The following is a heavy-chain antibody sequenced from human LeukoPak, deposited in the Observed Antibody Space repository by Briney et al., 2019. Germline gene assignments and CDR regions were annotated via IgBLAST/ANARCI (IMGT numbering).Heavy chain of an antibody. CDR1: GFTFSSYW. D-gene: IGHD6-13*01. CDR3: ARSVYSSSWFHYYYYMDV. CDR2: IKQDGSEK. J-gene: IGHJ6*03. Sequence: GGSLRLSCAASGFTFSSYWMSWVRQAPGKGLEWVANIKQDGSEKYYVDSVKGRFTISRDNAKNSLYLQMNSLRAEDTAVYYCARSVYSSSWFHYYYYMDVWGKGTTVTVSS. V-gene: IGHV3-7*01.